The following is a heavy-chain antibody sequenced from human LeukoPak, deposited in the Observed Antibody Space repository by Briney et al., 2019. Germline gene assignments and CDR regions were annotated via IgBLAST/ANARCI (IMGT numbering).Heavy chain of an antibody. D-gene: IGHD6-13*01. V-gene: IGHV4-59*11. J-gene: IGHJ4*02. CDR3: AREGFSAAGFDY. CDR1: GGSISSHY. Sequence: PSETLSLTCTVSGGSISSHYWSWIRQPPGKGLEWIGYIYYSGSTNYNPSLKSRVTISVDTSKNQFSLKLSSVTAADTAVYYCAREGFSAAGFDYWGQGTLVTVSS. CDR2: IYYSGST.